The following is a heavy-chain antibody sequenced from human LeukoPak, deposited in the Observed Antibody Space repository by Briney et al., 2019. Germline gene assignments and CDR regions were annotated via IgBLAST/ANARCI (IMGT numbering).Heavy chain of an antibody. D-gene: IGHD6-13*01. J-gene: IGHJ4*02. CDR1: GYTFTGYY. V-gene: IGHV1-2*02. CDR3: ARASSGTD. CDR2: INPNSGGT. Sequence: ASVKVSCKASGYTFTGYYMHWVRQAPGQGLEWMGWINPNSGGTNYAQKFQGRVTMTRGTSTSTAYMELRSLRSDDTAVYYCARASSGTDWGQGTLVTVSS.